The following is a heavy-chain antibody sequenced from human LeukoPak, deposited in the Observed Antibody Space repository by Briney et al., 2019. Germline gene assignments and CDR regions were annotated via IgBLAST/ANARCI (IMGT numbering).Heavy chain of an antibody. Sequence: GGSLRLSCAASGFTFSDYYMSWIRQAPGKGLEWVSYISTSGTTIRYADPVKGRFTISRDDAKNSLYLQMNNLRAEDTAVYYCARVRGSYSSDYWGQGTLVTVSS. V-gene: IGHV3-11*04. CDR3: ARVRGSYSSDY. D-gene: IGHD1-26*01. J-gene: IGHJ4*02. CDR2: ISTSGTTI. CDR1: GFTFSDYY.